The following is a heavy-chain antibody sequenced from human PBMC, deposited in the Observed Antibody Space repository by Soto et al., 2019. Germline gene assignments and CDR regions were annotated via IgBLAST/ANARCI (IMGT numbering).Heavy chain of an antibody. CDR2: ISSSSSYI. D-gene: IGHD4-17*01. CDR3: ARKMGDYPRDNGSDP. V-gene: IGHV3-21*01. Sequence: GGSLRLSCAASGFTFISYSMNWVRQAPGKGLEWVSSISSSSSYIYYADSVKGRFTISRDNAKNSLYLQMNSLRAEDTAVYYCARKMGDYPRDNGSDPWGQGTRFTV. CDR1: GFTFISYS. J-gene: IGHJ5*02.